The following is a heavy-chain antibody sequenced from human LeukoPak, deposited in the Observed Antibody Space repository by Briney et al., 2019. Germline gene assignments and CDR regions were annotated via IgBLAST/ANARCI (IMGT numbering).Heavy chain of an antibody. J-gene: IGHJ5*02. CDR3: TRPIQGLYEGPRFDP. CDR1: GFTFSGSA. CDR2: IRSKANSYAT. V-gene: IGHV3-73*01. D-gene: IGHD3-16*01. Sequence: GGSLKLSCAASGFTFSGSAMHWVRQASGKGLESVGRIRSKANSYATAYAASVKGRFTISRDDSKNTAYLQMNSLKTVDTAVYYCTRPIQGLYEGPRFDPWGQGTLVTVSS.